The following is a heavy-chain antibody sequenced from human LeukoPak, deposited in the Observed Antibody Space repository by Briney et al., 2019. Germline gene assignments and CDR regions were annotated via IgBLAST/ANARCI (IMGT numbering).Heavy chain of an antibody. V-gene: IGHV3-53*01. CDR3: ARLYGSGSYYNSYFDY. Sequence: PGGSLRLSCAASGFTVSSNYMSWVRQAPGKGLEWVSVSYSGGSTYYADSVKGRFTISRDNSKNTLYLQMNSLRAEDTAVYYCARLYGSGSYYNSYFDYWGQGTLVTVSS. D-gene: IGHD3-10*01. CDR2: SYSGGST. CDR1: GFTVSSNY. J-gene: IGHJ4*02.